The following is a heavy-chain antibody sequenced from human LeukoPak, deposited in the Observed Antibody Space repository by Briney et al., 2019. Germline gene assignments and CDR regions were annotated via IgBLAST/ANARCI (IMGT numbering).Heavy chain of an antibody. Sequence: TSSETLSLTCAVYGGSFSGYYWSWIRQPPGKGLEWIGEINHSGSTNYNPSLKSRVTISVDTSKNQFSLKLSSVTAVDTAVYYCARVGCCGVTVYYYYYMDVWGKGTTVTVSS. J-gene: IGHJ6*03. D-gene: IGHD2-21*01. CDR1: GGSFSGYY. CDR3: ARVGCCGVTVYYYYYMDV. CDR2: INHSGST. V-gene: IGHV4-34*01.